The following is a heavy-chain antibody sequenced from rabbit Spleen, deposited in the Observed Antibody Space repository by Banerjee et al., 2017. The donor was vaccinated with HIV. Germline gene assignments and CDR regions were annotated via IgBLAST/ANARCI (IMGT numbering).Heavy chain of an antibody. CDR1: GFSFSYSDY. Sequence: QSLEESGGDLVKPGASLTLTCTASGFSFSYSDYMCWVRQAPGKGLEWIADIATSSSGSTYYASWAKGRFTISKTSSTTVTLQMTSLTVADTATYFCARDAWGAEDFDLWGQGTLVTVS. CDR3: ARDAWGAEDFDL. D-gene: IGHD4-1*01. J-gene: IGHJ4*01. V-gene: IGHV1S40*01. CDR2: IATSSSGST.